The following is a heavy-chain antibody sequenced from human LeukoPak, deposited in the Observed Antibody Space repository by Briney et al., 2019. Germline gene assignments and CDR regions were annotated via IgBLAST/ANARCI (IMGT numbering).Heavy chain of an antibody. D-gene: IGHD5-12*01. CDR2: ISGSGGST. Sequence: TGGSLRLSCAASGFTFSSYGMSWVRQAPGKGLEWVSAISGSGGSTYYADSVKGRFTISRDNSKNTLYLQMNSLKTEDTAVYYCTTKLVAASVDYWGQGTLVTVSS. CDR3: TTKLVAASVDY. CDR1: GFTFSSYG. J-gene: IGHJ4*02. V-gene: IGHV3-23*01.